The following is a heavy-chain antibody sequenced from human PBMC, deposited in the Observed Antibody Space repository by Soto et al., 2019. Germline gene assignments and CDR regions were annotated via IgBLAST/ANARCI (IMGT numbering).Heavy chain of an antibody. J-gene: IGHJ4*02. CDR1: GYTFTNYA. CDR3: ARDRRWSAVPGTRFDY. Sequence: ASVKVSCKASGYTFTNYAMHWVRQAPGQRLEWMGWINAGNGNTKYSQKFQGRVTITRDTSASTAYMELSSPRSEDTAVYYCARDRRWSAVPGTRFDYWDQGNLVNVS. CDR2: INAGNGNT. D-gene: IGHD6-19*01. V-gene: IGHV1-3*01.